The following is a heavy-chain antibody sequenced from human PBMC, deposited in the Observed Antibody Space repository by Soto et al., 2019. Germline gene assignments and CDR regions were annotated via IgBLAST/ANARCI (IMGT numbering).Heavy chain of an antibody. CDR2: IYNGGRP. CDR3: ARDRDFRFDY. Sequence: SETLSLTCTVSGASIRSYYWSWIRQPPGKGLEWIGHIYNGGRPNCSPSLQSRVTISVDTSKNQFSLRLSSVTTADTAVYYCARDRDFRFDYWGQGTQVTVSS. J-gene: IGHJ4*02. V-gene: IGHV4-59*01. CDR1: GASIRSYY.